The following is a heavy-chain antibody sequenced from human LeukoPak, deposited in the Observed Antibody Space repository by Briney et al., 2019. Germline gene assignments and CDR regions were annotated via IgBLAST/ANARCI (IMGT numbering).Heavy chain of an antibody. CDR1: GFRFDDYG. CDR2: INWNGGST. V-gene: IGHV3-20*04. Sequence: GGSLRLSCVASGFRFDDYGMSWVRQAPGKGLEWVSGINWNGGSTGYADSVKGRFTISRDNAKNSLYLRMNSLRAEDTALYYCARGFHFYASGSYSGAFDYWGQGTLVTVSS. J-gene: IGHJ4*02. CDR3: ARGFHFYASGSYSGAFDY. D-gene: IGHD3-10*01.